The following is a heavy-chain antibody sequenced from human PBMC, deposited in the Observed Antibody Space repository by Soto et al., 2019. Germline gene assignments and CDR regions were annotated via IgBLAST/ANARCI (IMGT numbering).Heavy chain of an antibody. V-gene: IGHV4-34*01. J-gene: IGHJ6*02. Sequence: SLTCAVYGGSFSGYYWSWIRQPPGRGLEWIGEINHSGSTNYNPSLKSRVTISVDTSKNQFSLKLSSVTAADTAVYYCARHRFWSGYYTFYGMDVWGQGTTVTVSS. CDR3: ARHRFWSGYYTFYGMDV. CDR2: INHSGST. CDR1: GGSFSGYY. D-gene: IGHD3-3*01.